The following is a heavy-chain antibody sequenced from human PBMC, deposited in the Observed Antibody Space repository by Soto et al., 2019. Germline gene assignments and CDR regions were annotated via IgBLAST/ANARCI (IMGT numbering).Heavy chain of an antibody. CDR3: VSRVPRRSYLGVLDY. D-gene: IGHD1-26*01. CDR1: AVSISNDGYF. V-gene: IGHV4-31*01. Sequence: QVQLQESGPGLVEPSQTLSLTCTVSAVSISNDGYFWTWIRQRPGKGPEWIGYISNSWSSVSNPAPRGPLAFSVDASKSQFSLELTSVSGADTASYYCVSRVPRRSYLGVLDYCGHGTLVTVSS. J-gene: IGHJ4*01. CDR2: ISNSWSS.